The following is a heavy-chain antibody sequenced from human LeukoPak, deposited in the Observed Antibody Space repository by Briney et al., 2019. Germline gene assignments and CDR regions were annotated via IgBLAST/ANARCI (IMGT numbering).Heavy chain of an antibody. V-gene: IGHV3-21*01. D-gene: IGHD3-22*01. CDR2: ISSSSSYI. J-gene: IGHJ4*02. CDR3: ARGAGYYDSSGYYY. CDR1: GFTFSSYS. Sequence: GGSLRLSCAASGFTFSSYSMNWVRQAPGKGLEWVSSISSSSSYIYYADSVKGRFTISRDNAKNSLYLQMNSLRAEDTAVYYCARGAGYYDSSGYYYWGQGILVTVSS.